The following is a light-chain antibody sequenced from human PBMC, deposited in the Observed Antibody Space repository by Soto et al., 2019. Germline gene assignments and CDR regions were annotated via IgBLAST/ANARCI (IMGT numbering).Light chain of an antibody. CDR1: QGISNY. J-gene: IGKJ4*01. CDR2: AAS. V-gene: IGKV1-27*01. CDR3: QKYNSAPT. Sequence: DIQMTQSPSSLSASVGDRVTITCRASQGISNYLAWYQQKPGKVPKLLIYAASTLQSGVPSRFSGSGSGTEFNLTISSLQPEYVATYYCQKYNSAPTFGGGTKVEIK.